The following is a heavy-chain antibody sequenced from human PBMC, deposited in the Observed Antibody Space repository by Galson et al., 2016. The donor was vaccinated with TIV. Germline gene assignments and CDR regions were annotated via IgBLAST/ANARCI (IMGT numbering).Heavy chain of an antibody. D-gene: IGHD7-27*01. V-gene: IGHV1-2*02. CDR2: FNPDSGAT. CDR3: ARVNWVRAFDY. J-gene: IGHJ4*02. CDR1: GYIFINYY. Sequence: SVKVSCKASGYIFINYYIHWVRQAPGQGLEWLGWFNPDSGATQYAQKFQGMVTMTRDTSISTAYMELRRLISDDTAVYYCARVNWVRAFDYWGQGTQVTVSS.